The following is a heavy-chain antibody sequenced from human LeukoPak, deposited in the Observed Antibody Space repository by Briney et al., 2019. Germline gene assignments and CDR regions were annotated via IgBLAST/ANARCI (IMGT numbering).Heavy chain of an antibody. J-gene: IGHJ4*02. CDR2: ISSSGDTI. Sequence: GGSLRLSCAASGFTFTDYYMTWIRQAPGKGLEWVSYISSSGDTIYYADSVKGRFTISRDNSKNTLYLQMNSLRAEDTAVYYCAREDYGEYYFDYWGQGTLVTVSS. CDR3: AREDYGEYYFDY. D-gene: IGHD4-17*01. CDR1: GFTFTDYY. V-gene: IGHV3-11*04.